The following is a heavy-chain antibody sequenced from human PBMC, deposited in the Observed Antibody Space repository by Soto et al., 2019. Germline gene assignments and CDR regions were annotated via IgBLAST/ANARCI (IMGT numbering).Heavy chain of an antibody. CDR2: IYYDGGT. J-gene: IGHJ4*02. CDR3: ARHDYRDYVDRFEY. Sequence: SETLSLTCPVSGASIKSGNNFWSWIRQQPGKGLEWIGYIYYDGGTYYNPSLKSRVTLSVDTFRNQFSLKATYVTPADSAIYFCARHDYRDYVDRFEYWGPGTRVSSPQ. V-gene: IGHV4-31*03. D-gene: IGHD4-17*01. CDR1: GASIKSGNNF.